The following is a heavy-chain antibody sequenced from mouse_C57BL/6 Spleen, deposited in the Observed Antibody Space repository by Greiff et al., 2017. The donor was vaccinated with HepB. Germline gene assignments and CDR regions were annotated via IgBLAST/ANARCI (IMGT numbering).Heavy chain of an antibody. D-gene: IGHD2-12*01. Sequence: EVMLVESGGGLVKPGGSLKLSCAASGFTFSSYAMSWVRQTPEKRLEWVATISDGGSYTYYPDNVKGRFTISRDNAKNNLYLQMSHLKSEDTAMYCCARALYSPFAYWGQGTLVTVSA. CDR2: ISDGGSYT. J-gene: IGHJ3*01. V-gene: IGHV5-4*03. CDR1: GFTFSSYA. CDR3: ARALYSPFAY.